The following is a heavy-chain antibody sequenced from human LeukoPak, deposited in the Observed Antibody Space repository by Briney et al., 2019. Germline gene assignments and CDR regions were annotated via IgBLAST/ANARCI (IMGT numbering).Heavy chain of an antibody. CDR1: GFTFSSYW. D-gene: IGHD3-22*01. CDR3: ARVSYYDSSEDAFDI. CDR2: IKQDGSEK. Sequence: GSLRLSCAASGFTFSSYWMSWGRQAPGKGLEWVANIKQDGSEKYYVDSVQGRFTISRDNAKNSLYLQMNSLRAEDTAVYYCARVSYYDSSEDAFDIWGQGTMVTVSS. V-gene: IGHV3-7*01. J-gene: IGHJ3*02.